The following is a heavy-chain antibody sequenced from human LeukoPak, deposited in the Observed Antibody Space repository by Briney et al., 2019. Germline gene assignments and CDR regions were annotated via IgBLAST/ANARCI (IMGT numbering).Heavy chain of an antibody. V-gene: IGHV4-38-2*01. CDR3: ARLPPTRYGDYGYYFDY. J-gene: IGHJ4*02. D-gene: IGHD4-17*01. Sequence: SETLSLTCAVSGYSISSGYYWGWIRQPPGKGLEWIGSIYHSGSTYYNPSLKSRVTISVDTFKNQFSLKLSSVTAADTAVYYCARLPPTRYGDYGYYFDYWGQGTLVTVSS. CDR1: GYSISSGYY. CDR2: IYHSGST.